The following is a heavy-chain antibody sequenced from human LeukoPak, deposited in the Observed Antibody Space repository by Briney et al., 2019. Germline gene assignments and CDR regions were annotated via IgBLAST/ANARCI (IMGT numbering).Heavy chain of an antibody. CDR1: GFTFSSFW. Sequence: GESLSHSCVASGFTFSSFWMSWVRQAPGKGLEWVANIKQDGSERHYVDSVKGRFTISRDNGKNSLYLQMDSLRAEDTAVYYCARDPYFQSWGQGPLVTVSS. V-gene: IGHV3-7*01. J-gene: IGHJ1*01. CDR2: IKQDGSER. CDR3: ARDPYFQS.